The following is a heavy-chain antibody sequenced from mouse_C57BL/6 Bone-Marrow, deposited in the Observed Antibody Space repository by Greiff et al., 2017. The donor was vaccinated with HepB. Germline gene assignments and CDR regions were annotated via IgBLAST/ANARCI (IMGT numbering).Heavy chain of an antibody. V-gene: IGHV3-6*01. J-gene: IGHJ2*01. CDR1: GYSITSGYY. CDR3: ARDRKFFDY. CDR2: ISYDGSN. Sequence: DVHLVESGPGLVKPSQSLSLTCSVTGYSITSGYYWNWIRQFPGNKLEWMGYISYDGSNNYNPSLKNRISITRDTSKNQFFLKLNSVTTEDTATYYCARDRKFFDYWGQGTTLTVSS.